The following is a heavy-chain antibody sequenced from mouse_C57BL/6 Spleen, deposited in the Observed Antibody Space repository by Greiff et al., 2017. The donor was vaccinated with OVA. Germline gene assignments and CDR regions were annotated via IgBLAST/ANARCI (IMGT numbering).Heavy chain of an antibody. CDR3: ARYSDGYYFWYFDV. CDR1: FTFTDYY. J-gene: IGHJ1*03. V-gene: IGHV7-3*01. CDR2: IRNKANGYTT. D-gene: IGHD2-3*01. Sequence: EVKLMESGGGLVQPGGFTFTDYYMSWVRQPPGKALEWLGFIRNKANGYTTEYSASVKGRFTISRDNSQSILYLQMNALRAEDSATYYCARYSDGYYFWYFDVWGTGTTVTVSS.